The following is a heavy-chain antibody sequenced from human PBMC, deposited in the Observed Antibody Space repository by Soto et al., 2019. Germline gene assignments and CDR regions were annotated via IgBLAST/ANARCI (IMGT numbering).Heavy chain of an antibody. Sequence: EVQLVESGGGLVQPGGSLRLSCEASGYTFSKYSMNWVRQGPGKGLDWVSYISYIQGSGWTKHYADSVKGRFTISRDDAKNSLFLEMKALRDDDTGIYYCTRDPEALDFWGQGTLVTVSS. J-gene: IGHJ4*02. CDR2: IQGSGWTK. CDR3: TRDPEALDF. CDR1: GYTFSKYS. V-gene: IGHV3-48*02.